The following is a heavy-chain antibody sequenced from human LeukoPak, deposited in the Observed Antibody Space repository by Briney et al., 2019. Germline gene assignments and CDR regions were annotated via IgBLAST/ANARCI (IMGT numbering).Heavy chain of an antibody. CDR1: GYTFTSYY. V-gene: IGHV1-46*01. D-gene: IGHD5-18*01. CDR3: ASAYTAMAFDI. J-gene: IGHJ3*02. CDR2: INPSGGST. Sequence: SVKVSCKASGYTFTSYYMHWVRQAPGQGLEWMGIINPSGGSTSYAQKFQGRVTMTRDMSTSTVYMELSSLRSEDTAVYYCASAYTAMAFDIWGQGTMVTVSS.